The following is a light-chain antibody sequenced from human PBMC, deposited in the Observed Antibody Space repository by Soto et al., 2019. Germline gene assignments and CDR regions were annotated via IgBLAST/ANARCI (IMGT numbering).Light chain of an antibody. Sequence: EIVLTQSPATLSLSPGERATLSCRASQSVRTYLAWYQQKPGQAPRLLIYDASNRAAGIPARFSGSGSGTDVTLTISSLEPEDFAVYYCQYRRSGWTFGQGTKVEIK. CDR2: DAS. CDR1: QSVRTY. J-gene: IGKJ1*01. V-gene: IGKV3-11*01. CDR3: QYRRSGWT.